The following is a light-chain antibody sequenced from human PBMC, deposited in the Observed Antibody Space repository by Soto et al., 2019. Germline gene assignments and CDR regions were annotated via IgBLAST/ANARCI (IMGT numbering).Light chain of an antibody. CDR3: QQYYSYSIT. J-gene: IGKJ5*01. CDR1: QGISSY. Sequence: AIRMTQSPSSFSASTGDRVTITCRASQGISSYLAWYQQKPGKAPKLLIYAASTLQSGVPSRFSGSGSGTDFTHTISCLQSEDFATYYCQQYYSYSITFGQGTRLEIK. V-gene: IGKV1-8*01. CDR2: AAS.